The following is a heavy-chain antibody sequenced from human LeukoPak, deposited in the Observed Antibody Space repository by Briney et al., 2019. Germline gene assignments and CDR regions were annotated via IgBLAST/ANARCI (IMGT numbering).Heavy chain of an antibody. D-gene: IGHD3-16*02. CDR2: LYTSGTT. CDR1: GGSIRSYF. CDR3: ARDPPPPGMITSRGVIKYWYFDL. Sequence: PSETLSLTCTVSGGSIRSYFWIWIRQSAGRGLEWIGRLYTSGTTNYKQSVNRRATMQLDTPKNQSFLRLYSVTAADTAVYYCARDPPPPGMITSRGVIKYWYFDLWGRGTLVTVSS. V-gene: IGHV4-4*07. J-gene: IGHJ2*01.